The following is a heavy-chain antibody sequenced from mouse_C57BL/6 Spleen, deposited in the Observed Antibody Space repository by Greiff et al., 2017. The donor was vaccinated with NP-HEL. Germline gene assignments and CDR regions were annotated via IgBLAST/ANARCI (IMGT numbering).Heavy chain of an antibody. CDR2: IYPGDGDT. J-gene: IGHJ4*01. CDR1: GYAFSSSW. CDR3: ARWSYYAMDY. Sequence: VKLMESGPELVKPGASVKISCKASGYAFSSSWMNWVKQRPGKGLEWIGRIYPGDGDTNYNGKFKGKATLTADKSSSTAYMQLSSLTSEDSAVYFCARWSYYAMDYWGQGTSVTVSS. V-gene: IGHV1-82*01.